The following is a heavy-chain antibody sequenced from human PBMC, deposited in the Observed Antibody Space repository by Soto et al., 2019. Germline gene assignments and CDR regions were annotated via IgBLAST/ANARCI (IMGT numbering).Heavy chain of an antibody. Sequence: QVQLQESGPGLVKPSETLSLTCTVSGGSISSYYWSWIRQPPGKGLEWIGYMYYSGSTNYNPSLKGRLTISLDTSKNQFILKVSSVTAANPAVYYCSRGGWRQIDYWGQGTLVTVSS. CDR1: GGSISSYY. V-gene: IGHV4-59*08. CDR2: MYYSGST. D-gene: IGHD2-15*01. J-gene: IGHJ4*02. CDR3: SRGGWRQIDY.